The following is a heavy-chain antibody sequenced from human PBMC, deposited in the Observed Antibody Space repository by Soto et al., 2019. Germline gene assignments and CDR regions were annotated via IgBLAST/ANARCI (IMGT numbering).Heavy chain of an antibody. J-gene: IGHJ4*02. CDR1: GYTFTSYY. Sequence: QVQLVQSGAEVKKPGASVKVSCKASGYTFTSYYIHCVRHAPGQGLEWMGIINASGGSTSYAQKFQGRDTMTRDTSTSTVYLELSSLRSEDTAVYYCAREYSYHSSGSAGYFDYWGQGTLVTVSS. D-gene: IGHD3-22*01. CDR3: AREYSYHSSGSAGYFDY. CDR2: INASGGST. V-gene: IGHV1-46*01.